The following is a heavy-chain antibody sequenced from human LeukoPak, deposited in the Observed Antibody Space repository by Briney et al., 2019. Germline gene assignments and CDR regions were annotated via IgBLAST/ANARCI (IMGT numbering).Heavy chain of an antibody. CDR1: GGTFSSYA. Sequence: ASVTVSCKASGGTFSSYAISWVRQAPGQGLEWMGGIIPIFGTANYAQKFQGRVTITTDESTSTAYMELSSLRSEDTAVYYCASNNCSSTSCYTRDYYYMDVWGKGTTVTFSS. D-gene: IGHD2-2*02. CDR2: IIPIFGTA. J-gene: IGHJ6*03. V-gene: IGHV1-69*05. CDR3: ASNNCSSTSCYTRDYYYMDV.